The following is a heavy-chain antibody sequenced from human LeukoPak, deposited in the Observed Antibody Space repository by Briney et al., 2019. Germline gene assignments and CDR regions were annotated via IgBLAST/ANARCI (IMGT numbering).Heavy chain of an antibody. CDR2: INPDSGDT. Sequence: ASVKVSCKTSGYTFSDHYIHWVRQAPGQGLEWMGWINPDSGDTKYAQNFQGRVTMTRDIDTAYMELTGLTSDDTAMYFCARDWGNTYDLDYWGQGTLVTVSS. CDR3: ARDWGNTYDLDY. CDR1: GYTFSDHY. V-gene: IGHV1-2*02. J-gene: IGHJ4*02. D-gene: IGHD3-16*01.